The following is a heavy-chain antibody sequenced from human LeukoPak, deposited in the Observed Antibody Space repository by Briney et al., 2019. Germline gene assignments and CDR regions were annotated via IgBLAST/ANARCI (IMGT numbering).Heavy chain of an antibody. J-gene: IGHJ4*02. Sequence: PEGSLRLSCAASGFTFSNYAIHWVRQAPGKGLEWAALISKDGTNKYYPDSVKGRFTISRDNSKNTLYLQMNSLRAEDTAVYYCAILGYSSSVFDCWGQGTLVTVSS. CDR1: GFTFSNYA. V-gene: IGHV3-30-3*01. CDR3: AILGYSSSVFDC. CDR2: ISKDGTNK. D-gene: IGHD6-13*01.